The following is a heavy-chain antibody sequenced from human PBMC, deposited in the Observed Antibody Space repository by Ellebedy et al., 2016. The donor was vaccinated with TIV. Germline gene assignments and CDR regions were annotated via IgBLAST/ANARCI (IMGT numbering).Heavy chain of an antibody. D-gene: IGHD6-6*01. V-gene: IGHV1-18*01. CDR1: GYTFTSYG. J-gene: IGHJ1*01. Sequence: ASVKVSXXASGYTFTSYGISWVRQAPGQGLEWMGWISAYNGNTNYAQKRQGRVTMTTDTSTSTAYMELRSLRSDDTAVYYCAASYSSSYPAEYFQHWGQGTLVTVSS. CDR3: AASYSSSYPAEYFQH. CDR2: ISAYNGNT.